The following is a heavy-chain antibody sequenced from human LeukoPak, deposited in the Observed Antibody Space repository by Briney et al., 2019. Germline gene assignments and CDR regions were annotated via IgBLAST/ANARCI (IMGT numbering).Heavy chain of an antibody. CDR3: ARGRGAWGAAALLHYGMDV. CDR1: GGSFSGYY. D-gene: IGHD6-13*01. CDR2: INHSGST. Sequence: SETLSLTCAVHGGSFSGYYWSWIRQPPGKGLEWIGEINHSGSTNYNPSLKSRVTISVDTSKNQFSLKLSSVTAADTAVYYCARGRGAWGAAALLHYGMDVWGKGTTVTVSS. V-gene: IGHV4-34*01. J-gene: IGHJ6*04.